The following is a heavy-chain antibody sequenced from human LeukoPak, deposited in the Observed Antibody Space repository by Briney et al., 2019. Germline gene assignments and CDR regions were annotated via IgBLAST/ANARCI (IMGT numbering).Heavy chain of an antibody. V-gene: IGHV4-59*01. D-gene: IGHD1-26*01. CDR2: IYYSGST. CDR3: ARTRGSYEIDY. Sequence: SETLSLTCTVPGGSISSYYWSWIRQPPGKGLEWIGYIYYSGSTNYNPSLKSRVTISVDTSKNQFSLKLSSVTAADTAVYYCARTRGSYEIDYWGQGTLVTVSS. CDR1: GGSISSYY. J-gene: IGHJ4*02.